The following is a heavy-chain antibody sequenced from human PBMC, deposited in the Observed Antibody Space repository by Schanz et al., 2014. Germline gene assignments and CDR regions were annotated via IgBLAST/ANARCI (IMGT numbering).Heavy chain of an antibody. Sequence: EVQLVESGGGFVQPGGSLRLSCVASGVTFSSYAMSWVRQASGKGLEWVSAISGSGASTYYADSVKGRFTISRDNSKNTLYLQMNSLSAEDTAVYYCAKRNHDMQSLPLDYWGQGTLVIVSS. CDR3: AKRNHDMQSLPLDY. J-gene: IGHJ4*02. V-gene: IGHV3-23*04. CDR2: ISGSGAST. CDR1: GVTFSSYA. D-gene: IGHD3-9*01.